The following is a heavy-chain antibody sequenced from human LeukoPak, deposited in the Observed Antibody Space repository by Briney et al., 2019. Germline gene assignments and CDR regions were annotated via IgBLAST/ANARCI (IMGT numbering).Heavy chain of an antibody. J-gene: IGHJ4*02. Sequence: GASVKVSCKASGGTFSSYAISWVRQAPGQGLEWMGGIIPIFGTANYAQKFQGRVTITADESTSTAYMELSSLRSEDTAVYYCARDEGHHYDSSGYSWGQGTLVTVSS. D-gene: IGHD3-22*01. CDR3: ARDEGHHYDSSGYS. CDR2: IIPIFGTA. CDR1: GGTFSSYA. V-gene: IGHV1-69*13.